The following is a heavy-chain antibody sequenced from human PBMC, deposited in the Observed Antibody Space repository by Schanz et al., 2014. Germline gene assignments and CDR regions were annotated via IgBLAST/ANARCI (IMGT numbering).Heavy chain of an antibody. CDR2: ISTSGTYM. J-gene: IGHJ4*02. CDR3: VRVSFADPRLYRGMDRDIDY. Sequence: EVQLMESGGGLVKPGGSLRLSCVASGFAFNSFAMTWVRQAPGRGLEWVSSISTSGTYMYIADSLKGRLTISRDDAKKSMYLQMNNLRAEDTAVYYCVRVSFADPRLYRGMDRDIDYWGQGTLVTVSS. D-gene: IGHD5-18*01. V-gene: IGHV3-21*01. CDR1: GFAFNSFA.